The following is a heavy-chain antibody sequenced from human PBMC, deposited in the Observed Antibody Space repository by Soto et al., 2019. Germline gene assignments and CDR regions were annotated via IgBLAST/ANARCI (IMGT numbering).Heavy chain of an antibody. CDR2: IKRDGSEK. CDR3: AREYGSSYYPRYYGMDV. D-gene: IGHD6-13*01. Sequence: EVQLVESGGGLVQPGGSLRLSCAASGFTLSSYWMSWVRQAPGKGLEWVANIKRDGSEKYYVDSVKGRFTITRYTAKSSMYLQLNSLRAEDPAVYYCAREYGSSYYPRYYGMDVWGQGTTVTVSS. V-gene: IGHV3-7*05. CDR1: GFTLSSYW. J-gene: IGHJ6*02.